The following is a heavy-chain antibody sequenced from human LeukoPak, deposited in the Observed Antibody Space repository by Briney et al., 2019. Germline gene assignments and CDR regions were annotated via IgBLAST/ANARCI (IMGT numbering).Heavy chain of an antibody. CDR2: INSSGGST. CDR3: ASRLVGTSCFQH. V-gene: IGHV1-46*01. CDR1: GYTFTNYY. D-gene: IGHD2-2*01. Sequence: ASVKVSCKASGYTFTNYYMHWVRQAPGQGLEWMGIINSSGGSTNYAQKFQGRVTMTRDTSTSTVHMELSSLRSEDTAVYYCASRLVGTSCFQHWGQGTLVTVSS. J-gene: IGHJ1*01.